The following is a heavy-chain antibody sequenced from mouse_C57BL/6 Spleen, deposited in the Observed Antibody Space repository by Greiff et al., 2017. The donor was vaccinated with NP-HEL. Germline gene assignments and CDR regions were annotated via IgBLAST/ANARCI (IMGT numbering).Heavy chain of an antibody. D-gene: IGHD1-1*01. V-gene: IGHV1-80*01. Sequence: VQLQQSGAELVKPGASVKISCKASGYAFSSYWMNWVKQRPGKGLEWIGQIYPGDGDTNYNGKFKGKATLTADKSSSTAYMQLSSLTSEDSAVYFCARYGYGRGYFDVWGTGTTVTVSS. CDR2: IYPGDGDT. CDR1: GYAFSSYW. CDR3: ARYGYGRGYFDV. J-gene: IGHJ1*03.